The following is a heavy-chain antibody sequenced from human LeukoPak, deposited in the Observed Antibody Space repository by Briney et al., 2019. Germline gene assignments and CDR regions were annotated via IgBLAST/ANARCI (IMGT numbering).Heavy chain of an antibody. D-gene: IGHD6-19*01. J-gene: IGHJ3*02. Sequence: GGSLRLSCAASGFTFSSYEMNWVRQAPGKGLEWVSYISSSGSSIYYADSVKGRFTISRDNAKNSLYLQMNSLRAADTAVYYCARVSWAVAGLRYAFDIWGQGTMVTVSS. CDR2: ISSSGSSI. CDR3: ARVSWAVAGLRYAFDI. CDR1: GFTFSSYE. V-gene: IGHV3-48*03.